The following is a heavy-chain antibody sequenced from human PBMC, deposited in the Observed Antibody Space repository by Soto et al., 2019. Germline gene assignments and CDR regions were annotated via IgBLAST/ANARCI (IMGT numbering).Heavy chain of an antibody. J-gene: IGHJ1*01. CDR1: GFTFSNFD. CDR2: ISTSGGTT. CDR3: ATGTAAPAH. V-gene: IGHV3-23*01. Sequence: EVQLLESGGGLVQPGGSLRLSCAASGFTFSNFDMSWVRQAPGKGLVWVSGISTSGGTTYYADSVKGRFTSSRDNSKNTLYLQMTSLRAEDTAVYYCATGTAAPAHWGQGTLVTVSS. D-gene: IGHD6-13*01.